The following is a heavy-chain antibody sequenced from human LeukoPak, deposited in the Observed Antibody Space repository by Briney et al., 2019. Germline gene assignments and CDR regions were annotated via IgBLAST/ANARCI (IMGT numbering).Heavy chain of an antibody. Sequence: GGSLRLSCAPSGFTFSTYSMNWVRQAPGKGLERVSSISSSSSYIYYADSVKGRFDISRDNAKNSLYRQMNSLRAEDTALYYCARSPRYSRLNRGWGQGTLVTVSS. D-gene: IGHD6-13*01. CDR3: ARSPRYSRLNRG. J-gene: IGHJ4*02. V-gene: IGHV3-21*01. CDR2: ISSSSSYI. CDR1: GFTFSTYS.